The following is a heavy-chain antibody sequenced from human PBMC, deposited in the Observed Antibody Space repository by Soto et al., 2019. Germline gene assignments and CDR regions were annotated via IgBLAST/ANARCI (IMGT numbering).Heavy chain of an antibody. J-gene: IGHJ5*02. D-gene: IGHD3-3*01. CDR1: GDTFNTYG. Sequence: QVQLVQSGPEVKKPGASVKVSCKASGDTFNTYGFSWVRQAPGQGLEWVGWIGTHNGDTTYAQKFQGRVTMTIDTSTTTSYMELRSLTSDDTAMYFCARDWRGAEGFDPWGQGTLVTVSS. V-gene: IGHV1-18*01. CDR3: ARDWRGAEGFDP. CDR2: IGTHNGDT.